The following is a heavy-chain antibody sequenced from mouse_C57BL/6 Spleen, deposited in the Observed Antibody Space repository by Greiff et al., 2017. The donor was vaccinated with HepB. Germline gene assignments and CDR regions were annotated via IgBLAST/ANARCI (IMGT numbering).Heavy chain of an antibody. J-gene: IGHJ4*01. V-gene: IGHV14-2*01. Sequence: VQLKESGAELVKPGASVKLSCTASGFNIKDYYMHWVKQRTEQGLEWIGRIDPEDGETKYAPKFQGKATITADTSSNTAYLQLSSLTSEDTAVYYCARDWITTVVASPYAMDYWGQGTSVTVSS. D-gene: IGHD1-1*01. CDR3: ARDWITTVVASPYAMDY. CDR2: IDPEDGET. CDR1: GFNIKDYY.